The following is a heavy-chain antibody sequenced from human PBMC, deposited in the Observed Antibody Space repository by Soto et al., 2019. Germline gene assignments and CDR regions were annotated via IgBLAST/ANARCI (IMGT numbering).Heavy chain of an antibody. D-gene: IGHD6-13*01. Sequence: QVQLVQSGAEVKKPGASVKVSCKASGYTFTRYDINWVRQATGQGLEWMGGMNPNSGNTGYAQKFQGRVTMTRNTSISTAYMELSSLRSEDTAVYYCARERSAAGTGWFDPWGQGTLVTVSS. CDR2: MNPNSGNT. J-gene: IGHJ5*02. CDR3: ARERSAAGTGWFDP. V-gene: IGHV1-8*01. CDR1: GYTFTRYD.